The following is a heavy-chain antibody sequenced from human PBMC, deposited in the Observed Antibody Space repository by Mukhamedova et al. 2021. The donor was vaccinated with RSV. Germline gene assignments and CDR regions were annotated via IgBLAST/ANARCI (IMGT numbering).Heavy chain of an antibody. J-gene: IGHJ5*02. CDR3: ARSLLYHSETGGYSQCFDP. D-gene: IGHD2-21*01. CDR2: FHNGHT. V-gene: IGHV4-30-2*04. Sequence: FHNGHTFYNPSLQSRVTISVDTSRNQFSLNLSPVTAADTAVYFCARSLLYHSETGGYSQCFDPWGQGTLVTVSS.